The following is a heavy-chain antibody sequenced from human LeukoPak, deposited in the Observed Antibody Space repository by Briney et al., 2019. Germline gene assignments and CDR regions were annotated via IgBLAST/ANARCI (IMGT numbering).Heavy chain of an antibody. D-gene: IGHD2-15*01. CDR3: ARSATPGTFDI. CDR2: ISYDGSNK. Sequence: GGSLRLSCAASGFTFSSYAMHWVRQAPGKGLEWVAVISYDGSNKYYADSVKGRFTISRDNSKNTLYLQMNSLRAEDTAVYYCARSATPGTFDIWGKGTTVTISS. J-gene: IGHJ6*04. CDR1: GFTFSSYA. V-gene: IGHV3-30*04.